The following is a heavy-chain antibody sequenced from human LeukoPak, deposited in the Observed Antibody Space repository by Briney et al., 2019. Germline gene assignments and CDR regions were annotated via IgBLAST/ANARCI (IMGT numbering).Heavy chain of an antibody. CDR3: ARGRYYYDSSGYWGFDP. CDR1: GGSISSYY. D-gene: IGHD3-22*01. V-gene: IGHV4-59*01. Sequence: TSETLSLTCTVSGGSISSYYWSWIRQPPGKGLEWIGYIYYSGSTNYNPSLKSRVTISVDTSKNQFSLKLSSVTAADTAVYYCARGRYYYDSSGYWGFDPWGQGTLVTVSS. J-gene: IGHJ5*02. CDR2: IYYSGST.